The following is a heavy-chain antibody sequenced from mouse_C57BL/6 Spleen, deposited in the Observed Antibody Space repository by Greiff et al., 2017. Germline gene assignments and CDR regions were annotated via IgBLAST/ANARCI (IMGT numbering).Heavy chain of an antibody. CDR2: IRNKANGYTT. CDR3: ARTSNYYFDY. V-gene: IGHV7-3*01. CDR1: GFTFTDYY. J-gene: IGHJ2*01. D-gene: IGHD2-5*01. Sequence: EVQLVESGGGLVQPGGSLSLSCAASGFTFTDYYMSWVRQPPGKALEWLGCIRNKANGYTTEYSASVKGRFTISRDNSQSILYLQMNALRAEDSATYYCARTSNYYFDYWGQGTTLTVSS.